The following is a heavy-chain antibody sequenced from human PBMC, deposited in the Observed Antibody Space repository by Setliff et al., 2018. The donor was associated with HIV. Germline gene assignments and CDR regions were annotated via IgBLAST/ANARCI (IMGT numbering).Heavy chain of an antibody. Sequence: SETLSLTCTVSGGSISTFYWSWIRQPPGKGLELIGYIYYTGTTNYNPSLKSRVTISVDTSKNQFSLKLSSVTAADTAVYFCAREAYGSGSYPSFGLDYWGQGTLVTVSS. D-gene: IGHD3-10*01. V-gene: IGHV4-59*01. CDR3: AREAYGSGSYPSFGLDY. CDR2: IYYTGTT. J-gene: IGHJ4*02. CDR1: GGSISTFY.